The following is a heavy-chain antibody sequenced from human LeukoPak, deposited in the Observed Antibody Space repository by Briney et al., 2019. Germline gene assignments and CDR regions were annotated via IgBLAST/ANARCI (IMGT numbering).Heavy chain of an antibody. CDR1: GGSISSYH. CDR3: ARQESSYGSGSYFDY. D-gene: IGHD3-10*01. Sequence: SETLSLTCTVSGGSISSYHWSWIRQPPGKGLEWIGYIYYSGSTNYNPSLKSRVTISIDTSKNQFSLKLSSVTAADTAVYYCARQESSYGSGSYFDYWGQGFLVTVSS. CDR2: IYYSGST. V-gene: IGHV4-59*01. J-gene: IGHJ4*02.